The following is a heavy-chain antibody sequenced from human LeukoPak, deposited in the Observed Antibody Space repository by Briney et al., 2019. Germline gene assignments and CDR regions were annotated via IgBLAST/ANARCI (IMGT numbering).Heavy chain of an antibody. CDR2: ISGSGGST. D-gene: IGHD2-21*02. Sequence: GGSLRLSCAASGFTFSSYAMSWVRQTQGKGLEWVSGISGSGGSTYYADSVKGRFTISRDNSKNTLYLQMNSLRAEDTAVYYCAKVHIVVVTATHYFDYWGQGTLVTVSS. J-gene: IGHJ4*02. CDR3: AKVHIVVVTATHYFDY. CDR1: GFTFSSYA. V-gene: IGHV3-23*01.